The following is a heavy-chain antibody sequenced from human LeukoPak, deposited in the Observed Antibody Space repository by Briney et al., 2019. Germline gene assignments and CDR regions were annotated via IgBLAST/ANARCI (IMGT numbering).Heavy chain of an antibody. J-gene: IGHJ4*02. CDR2: MSSGSRYI. D-gene: IGHD2-15*01. CDR3: ARDRPTGASRVFVVQ. V-gene: IGHV3-21*06. Sequence: GGSLRLSCTASGFSFSTYAMTWVRQAPAKVLEWISSMSSGSRYIYYADSVRGRFTISRDNTKNSLYLLMNNLRAEDTAIYYCARDRPTGASRVFVVQWGQGTPVSVSS. CDR1: GFSFSTYA.